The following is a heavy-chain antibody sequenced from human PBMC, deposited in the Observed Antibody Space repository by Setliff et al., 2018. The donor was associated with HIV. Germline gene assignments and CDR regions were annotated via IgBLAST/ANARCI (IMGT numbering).Heavy chain of an antibody. CDR3: ARDYDNNGYYYPFEY. J-gene: IGHJ4*02. CDR1: GFTFSSSV. CDR2: IVVGSGNS. Sequence: SVKVSCKASGFTFSSSVIQWVRQARGQRLEWIGWIVVGSGNSNHAQKFQERVTISRDMSTSTAYMELSGLRSEDTAVYYCARDYDNNGYYYPFEYWGQGTLVTVSS. V-gene: IGHV1-58*02. D-gene: IGHD3-22*01.